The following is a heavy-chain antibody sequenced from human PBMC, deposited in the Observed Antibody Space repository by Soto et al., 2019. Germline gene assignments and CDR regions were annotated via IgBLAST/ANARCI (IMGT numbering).Heavy chain of an antibody. Sequence: SETLSLTCTVSGGSISSDGYYWSRIRQHPGKGLEWIGYIYYSGSTYYNPSLKSRVTISVDTSKNQFSLKLSSVTAADTAVYYCARVKPNYYDGGAPGLFDCWGQGTLVTVSS. J-gene: IGHJ4*02. D-gene: IGHD3-22*01. CDR1: GGSISSDGYY. CDR3: ARVKPNYYDGGAPGLFDC. V-gene: IGHV4-31*03. CDR2: IYYSGST.